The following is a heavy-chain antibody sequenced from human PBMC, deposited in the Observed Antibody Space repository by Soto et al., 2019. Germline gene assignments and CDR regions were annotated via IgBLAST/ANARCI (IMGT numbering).Heavy chain of an antibody. D-gene: IGHD3-3*01. Sequence: VASVKVSCKASGYTFTGYYMHWVRQAPGQGLEWMGWINPNSGGTNYAQKFQGRGTMTRDTSISTAYMELSRLRSDDTAVYYCARPAAIYDFWRGYYGWAFDIWGQGTMVTVSS. CDR3: ARPAAIYDFWRGYYGWAFDI. CDR2: INPNSGGT. V-gene: IGHV1-2*02. J-gene: IGHJ3*02. CDR1: GYTFTGYY.